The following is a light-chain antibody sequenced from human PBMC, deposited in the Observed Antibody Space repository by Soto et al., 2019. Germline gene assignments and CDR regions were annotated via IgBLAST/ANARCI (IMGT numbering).Light chain of an antibody. CDR2: RNN. V-gene: IGLV1-47*01. CDR1: SSNIGINY. Sequence: QSVLTQPPSESGTPGQRVTISCSGSSSNIGINYVYWYQQLPGTAPKLLIYRNNQRPSGVPDRFSGSKSGTSASLAISGLRSEDEADYYCAAWDDSLSGVVFGGGTKLTLL. J-gene: IGLJ2*01. CDR3: AAWDDSLSGVV.